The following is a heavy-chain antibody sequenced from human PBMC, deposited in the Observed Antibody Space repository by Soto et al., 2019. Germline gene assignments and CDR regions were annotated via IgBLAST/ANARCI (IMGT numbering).Heavy chain of an antibody. CDR1: GFTFSSYG. V-gene: IGHV3-30*18. D-gene: IGHD1-26*01. Sequence: PGGSLRLSCAASGFTFSSYGMHWVRQAPGKGLEWVAVISYDGSNKYYADSVKGRFTISRDNSKNTLYLQMNSLRAEDTAVYYCAKTGGRYYETRDYFDYWGQGTLVTVSS. J-gene: IGHJ4*02. CDR2: ISYDGSNK. CDR3: AKTGGRYYETRDYFDY.